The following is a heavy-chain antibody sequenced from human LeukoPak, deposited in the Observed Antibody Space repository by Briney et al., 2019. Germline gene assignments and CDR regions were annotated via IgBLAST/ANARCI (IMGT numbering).Heavy chain of an antibody. Sequence: GGSLRLSCAASGFTFSTYGMHWVRQAPGKGLEWVSIISYDGSDRYYGDSVRGRFTISRDNSKNTVDLQMDSLRADDTAVYYCARDLNAGRHGRHYGADCWGQASLVTVS. CDR2: ISYDGSDR. J-gene: IGHJ4*02. V-gene: IGHV3-33*01. CDR3: ARDLNAGRHGRHYGADC. CDR1: GFTFSTYG. D-gene: IGHD5-24*01.